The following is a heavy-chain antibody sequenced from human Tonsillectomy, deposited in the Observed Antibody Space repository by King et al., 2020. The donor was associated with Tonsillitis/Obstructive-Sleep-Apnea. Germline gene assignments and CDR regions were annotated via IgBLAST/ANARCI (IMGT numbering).Heavy chain of an antibody. V-gene: IGHV4-39*01. CDR2: IYYSGST. D-gene: IGHD2-21*01. J-gene: IGHJ3*02. CDR3: ARLGDYDAFDI. CDR1: GGSISSSSYY. Sequence: QLQESGPGLVKPSETLSLTCTVSGGSISSSSYYWGWIRQPPGKGLEWIGSIYYSGSTYYNPSLKSRVTISVDTSKNQFSLKLSSVTAADTAVYYCARLGDYDAFDIWPRDNGHRLF.